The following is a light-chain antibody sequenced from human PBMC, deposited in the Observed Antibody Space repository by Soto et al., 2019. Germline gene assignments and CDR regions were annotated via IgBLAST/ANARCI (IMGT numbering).Light chain of an antibody. V-gene: IGKV3D-20*01. Sequence: EVVLTQSPAILSLSPGERATLSCGASQTVRRNFLAWYQKRPGLAPRLLIYYASSRATGIPDRFSGSGSGTEFTLTISRLEPEDFAVYYCHHYGTSPWTFGQGTKVESK. CDR3: HHYGTSPWT. CDR1: QTVRRNF. CDR2: YAS. J-gene: IGKJ1*01.